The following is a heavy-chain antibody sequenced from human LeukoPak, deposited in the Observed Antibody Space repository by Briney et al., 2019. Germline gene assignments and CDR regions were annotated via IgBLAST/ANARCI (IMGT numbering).Heavy chain of an antibody. CDR2: ISYNGSDK. Sequence: GGSLRLSCAASGFSFRNYGIHWVRQAPGKGLEWVAVISYNGSDKHYADSVKGRFTISRDNSKNTLYLQMISLRAEDTAVYYCVGVVRFHNWFDPWGQGTLVIVSS. J-gene: IGHJ5*02. V-gene: IGHV3-30*03. CDR3: VGVVRFHNWFDP. D-gene: IGHD3-10*01. CDR1: GFSFRNYG.